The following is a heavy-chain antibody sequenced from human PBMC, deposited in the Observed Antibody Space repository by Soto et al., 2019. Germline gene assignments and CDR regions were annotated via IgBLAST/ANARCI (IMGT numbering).Heavy chain of an antibody. J-gene: IGHJ6*02. Sequence: ASVKGSCKASGYTFTSYYRHWVRQAPGQGLEWMGIINPSGGSTSYAQKFQGRVTMTRDTSTSTVYMELSSLRSEDTAVYYCAREKYNWNYYYYGMDVWGQGTTVTVSS. D-gene: IGHD1-20*01. CDR1: GYTFTSYY. CDR2: INPSGGST. V-gene: IGHV1-46*01. CDR3: AREKYNWNYYYYGMDV.